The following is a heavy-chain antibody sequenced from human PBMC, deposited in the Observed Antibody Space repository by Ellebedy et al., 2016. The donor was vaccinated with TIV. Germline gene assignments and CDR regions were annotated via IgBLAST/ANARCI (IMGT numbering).Heavy chain of an antibody. J-gene: IGHJ4*02. V-gene: IGHV5-10-1*01. CDR3: ARLGDSDFDS. CDR1: GYNFSNNW. D-gene: IGHD4-17*01. Sequence: GESLKISCKISGYNFSNNWISWVRQKPGKGLEWMGRIHPSDSDTDYRPSFRGHVTMSVDKSISFAFLQWSSLQASDTAMYYFARLGDSDFDSWGQGTVVTVSP. CDR2: IHPSDSDT.